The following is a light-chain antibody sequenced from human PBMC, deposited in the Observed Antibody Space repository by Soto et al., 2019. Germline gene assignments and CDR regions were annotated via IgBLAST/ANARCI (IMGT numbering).Light chain of an antibody. CDR1: SSDIGAYNY. V-gene: IGLV2-14*01. CDR3: SSYTTSTTRV. Sequence: QSALTQPASVSGSPGQSITISCTGTSSDIGAYNYVSWYQHHPGKAPKLMISEVSNRPAGVSNRFSGSKSGNTASLTISGLQAKDVADYYCSSYTTSTTRVFGEGTKVTVL. CDR2: EVS. J-gene: IGLJ3*02.